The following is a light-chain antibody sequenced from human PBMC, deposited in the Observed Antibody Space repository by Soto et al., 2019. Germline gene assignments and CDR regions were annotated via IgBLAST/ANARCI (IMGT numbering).Light chain of an antibody. CDR2: GAS. CDR3: QHYFNWPYT. V-gene: IGKV3-15*01. Sequence: EMGMTQSPATLSVSTGERATLSCRASQSVTSNLAWYQQKPGRAPRLLIYGASTRATGIPARFSGSGSGTEFTLTISNLQSEDFALYYCQHYFNWPYTVGQGTKVDSK. CDR1: QSVTSN. J-gene: IGKJ2*01.